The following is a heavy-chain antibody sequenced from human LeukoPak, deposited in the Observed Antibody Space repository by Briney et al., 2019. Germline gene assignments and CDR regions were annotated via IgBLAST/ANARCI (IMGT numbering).Heavy chain of an antibody. Sequence: GGSLRLSCEASGFVFGHSWMSWVRQAPGKGLEWVSYISSTSTAIYYADSVKGRFTISRDNAKNSLYLQMNSLRAEDTAEYYCARTDAFDIWGQGTMVTVSS. CDR3: ARTDAFDI. CDR1: GFVFGHSW. J-gene: IGHJ3*02. CDR2: ISSTSTAI. V-gene: IGHV3-48*04.